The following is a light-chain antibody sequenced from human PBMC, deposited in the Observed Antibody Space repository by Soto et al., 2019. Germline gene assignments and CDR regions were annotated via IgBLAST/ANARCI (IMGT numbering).Light chain of an antibody. CDR2: SAS. CDR3: HQYYSFPPWT. CDR1: ESISGY. Sequence: AIQLTQSPASVSSSPGDRVTITCRASESISGYLAWYQQKPGKPPKLLIYSASTLHSGVPSRFSASGFGTDFTLAISGLESEDYGNYYCHQYYSFPPWTFGQGTKVDIK. J-gene: IGKJ1*01. V-gene: IGKV1-8*01.